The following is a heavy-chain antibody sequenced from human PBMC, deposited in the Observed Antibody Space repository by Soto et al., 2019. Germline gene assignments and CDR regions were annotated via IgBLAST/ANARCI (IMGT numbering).Heavy chain of an antibody. CDR3: TTGGLTIPRSDY. D-gene: IGHD4-4*01. V-gene: IGHV3-15*01. Sequence: EVQLVESGGGLVKPGGSLRLSCAASGFTFSNAWMSWVRQAPGKGLEWVGSIKSKTDGGTTDYAAPVKGRFTISRDDSKNTLYLQMNSLKTEDTAVYYCTTGGLTIPRSDYWGQGTLVTVSS. CDR1: GFTFSNAW. CDR2: IKSKTDGGTT. J-gene: IGHJ4*02.